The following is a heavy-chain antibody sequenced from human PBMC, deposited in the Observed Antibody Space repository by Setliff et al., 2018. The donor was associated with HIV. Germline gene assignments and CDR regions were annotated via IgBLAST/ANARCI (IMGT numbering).Heavy chain of an antibody. J-gene: IGHJ6*02. D-gene: IGHD3-10*01. CDR1: GGAFTGRY. CDR3: VRVSAFIMSPSFYYYGMDV. CDR2: IDYTGNT. Sequence: SETLSLTCAVYGGAFTGRYWGWVRQPPGKGLEWIGEIDYTGNTNHNPSLKSRVSTPVDMSKEQFSLKLKSVTAADTAVYYCVRVSAFIMSPSFYYYGMDVWGQGTTVTVSS. V-gene: IGHV4-34*01.